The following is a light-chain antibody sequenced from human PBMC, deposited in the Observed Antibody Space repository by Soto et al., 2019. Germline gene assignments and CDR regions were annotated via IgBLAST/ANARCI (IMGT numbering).Light chain of an antibody. CDR2: LGY. Sequence: DIVMTQSPLSLTVTPGEPASISCGSSRSLLKANGYTYFHWFLQKPGQSPQLLIYLGYTRAPGVPDRFSGTGSGTHFTLEIGRVEADDVGVYYCMQTLESRTFGQGTKLEIK. V-gene: IGKV2-28*01. CDR1: RSLLKANGYTY. CDR3: MQTLESRT. J-gene: IGKJ1*01.